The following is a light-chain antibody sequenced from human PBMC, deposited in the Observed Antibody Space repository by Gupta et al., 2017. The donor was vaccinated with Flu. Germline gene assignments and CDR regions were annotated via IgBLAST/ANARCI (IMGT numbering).Light chain of an antibody. CDR2: GAS. CDR3: QQYYTAPWT. J-gene: IGKJ1*01. CDR1: RNVLYSSNSKNC. V-gene: IGKV4-1*01. Sequence: NAGRNVLYSSNSKNCLAWYQQKPGQPPKLLIYGASTREAGVPDRCSGSGSGTDFSLTISGLQAEDVAVYYCQQYYTAPWTFGQGTKVEI.